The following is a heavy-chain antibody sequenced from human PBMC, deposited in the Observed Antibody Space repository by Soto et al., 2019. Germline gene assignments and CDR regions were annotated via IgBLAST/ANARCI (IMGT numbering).Heavy chain of an antibody. CDR1: GGSYSGYC. D-gene: IGHD6-6*01. Sequence: PSDTLSLTCAVYGGSYSGYCRSWIRQPAGKGLEWIGEINHSGSTNYNPSLKSRVHISVDTSKNQFSLKLSPVTAADTAVYYCARGPSSIAARTLDYWGQGTLVTVS. J-gene: IGHJ4*02. CDR3: ARGPSSIAARTLDY. CDR2: INHSGST. V-gene: IGHV4-34*01.